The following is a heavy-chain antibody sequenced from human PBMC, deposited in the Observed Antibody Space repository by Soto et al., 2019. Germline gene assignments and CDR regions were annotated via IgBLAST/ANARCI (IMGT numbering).Heavy chain of an antibody. CDR3: ARARGLEYSSSPFDY. V-gene: IGHV5-51*01. CDR1: GYSFNNYW. D-gene: IGHD6-6*01. J-gene: IGHJ4*02. CDR2: IYSGDSDT. Sequence: AESLTTSCKASGYSFNNYWIVWVLQMPGKGLECVAVIYSGDSDTRYSPSFQGQVTISVDTSKNQFSLKLSSVTAADTSVYYCARARGLEYSSSPFDYWGQGTMVTVSS.